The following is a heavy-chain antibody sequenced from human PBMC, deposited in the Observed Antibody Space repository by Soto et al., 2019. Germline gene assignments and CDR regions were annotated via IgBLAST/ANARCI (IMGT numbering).Heavy chain of an antibody. CDR3: VRAKSYSVYDF. V-gene: IGHV4-4*07. J-gene: IGHJ4*02. CDR1: GGSMTGHA. CDR2: FYPSGSA. Sequence: SETLSLTCSVSGGSMTGHAWVWIRQAAGKGLEWIGHFYPSGSASYDPILRSRLTMSLDTSHNHFFLNLTSATTADTAVYYCVRAKSYSVYDFWGPGTLVTVSS. D-gene: IGHD5-12*01.